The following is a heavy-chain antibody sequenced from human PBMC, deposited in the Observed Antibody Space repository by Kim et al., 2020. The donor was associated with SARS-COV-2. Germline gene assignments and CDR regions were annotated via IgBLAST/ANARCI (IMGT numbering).Heavy chain of an antibody. J-gene: IGHJ4*02. Sequence: GGSLRLSCAASGFTFSSYSMNWVRQAPGRGLEWVSSISSSSSYIYYADSVKGRFTISRDNAKNSLYLQMNSLRAEDTAVYYCARDLGSGYYIFDYWGQGTLVTVSS. CDR2: ISSSSSYI. D-gene: IGHD3-22*01. CDR3: ARDLGSGYYIFDY. CDR1: GFTFSSYS. V-gene: IGHV3-21*01.